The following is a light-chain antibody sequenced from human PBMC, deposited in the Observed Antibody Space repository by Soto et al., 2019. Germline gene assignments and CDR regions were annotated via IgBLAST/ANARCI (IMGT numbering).Light chain of an antibody. J-gene: IGKJ2*01. CDR1: QSISSY. CDR3: QQSYSTPPYT. Sequence: DIQMTQSPSSLSASVGDRVTITCRASQSISSYLNWYQQKPGKAPKLPIYAASSLQSGVPSRFSGSESGTDFTLTISSLQPEDFATYYCQQSYSTPPYTFGQGTKLEIK. V-gene: IGKV1-39*01. CDR2: AAS.